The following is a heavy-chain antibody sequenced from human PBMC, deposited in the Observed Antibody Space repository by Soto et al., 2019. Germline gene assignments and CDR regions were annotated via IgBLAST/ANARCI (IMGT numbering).Heavy chain of an antibody. CDR1: GGSFSGYY. D-gene: IGHD3-10*01. Sequence: QVHLQQWGAGLLKPSETLSLTCAVYGGSFSGYYWSWIRQPPGKGLEWIGEINNGGSSNYNPSLKSRGSMSVGTSNNQFSLKLTSVTAADTAAYYCARGRGDGYNQNWYFDLWGRGTLVTVSS. CDR2: INNGGSS. J-gene: IGHJ2*01. V-gene: IGHV4-34*01. CDR3: ARGRGDGYNQNWYFDL.